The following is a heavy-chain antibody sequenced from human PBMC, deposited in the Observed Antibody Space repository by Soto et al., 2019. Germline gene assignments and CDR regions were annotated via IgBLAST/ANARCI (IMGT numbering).Heavy chain of an antibody. Sequence: GGSLRLSCAASGFTFSSYAMSWVRQAPGKGLEWVSAISGSGGSTYYADSVKGRFTISRDNSKNTLYLQMNSLRAEDTAVYYWAKRNRIAAAGYSWFDPWGQGTLVTVSS. CDR2: ISGSGGST. CDR3: AKRNRIAAAGYSWFDP. CDR1: GFTFSSYA. V-gene: IGHV3-23*01. D-gene: IGHD6-13*01. J-gene: IGHJ5*02.